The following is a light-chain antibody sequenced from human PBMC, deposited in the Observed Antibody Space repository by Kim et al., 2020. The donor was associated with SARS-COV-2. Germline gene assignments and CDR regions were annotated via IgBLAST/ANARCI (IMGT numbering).Light chain of an antibody. J-gene: IGLJ3*02. Sequence: QSVTISGSGSSSRIENNYVTWYQQLPETTPKLLINREDQRPSGVPDRFSGSKSGTSACLAISGLRSEDEAEYYCAAWDDSLSGWVFGGGTQQTVL. CDR1: SSRIENNY. CDR2: RED. CDR3: AAWDDSLSGWV. V-gene: IGLV1-47*01.